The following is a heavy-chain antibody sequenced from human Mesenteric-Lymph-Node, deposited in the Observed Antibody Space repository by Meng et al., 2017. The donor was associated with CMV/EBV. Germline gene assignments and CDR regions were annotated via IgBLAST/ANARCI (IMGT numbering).Heavy chain of an antibody. CDR3: GREISTLFDY. V-gene: IGHV3-11*06. Sequence: GGSLRLSCAASGFTFSDYYMSWIRQAPGKGLEWVSSISSSSSYIYYADSVKGRFTISRDNAKNSLYLQMNSLRAEDTAVYYCGREISTLFDYWGQGTLVTVSS. CDR1: GFTFSDYY. D-gene: IGHD2-2*01. J-gene: IGHJ4*02. CDR2: ISSSSSYI.